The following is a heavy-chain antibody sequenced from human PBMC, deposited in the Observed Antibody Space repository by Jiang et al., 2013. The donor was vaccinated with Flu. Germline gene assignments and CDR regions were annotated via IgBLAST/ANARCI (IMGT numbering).Heavy chain of an antibody. CDR2: IYYTGST. J-gene: IGHJ4*02. Sequence: GPGLVKPSETLSLTCTVSGGFIGSYYWSWIRQAPGKGLEWIGNIYYTGSTNYNPSLKSRVTISVDRSKNQFSLKLSAVTAADTAVYYCARDRFDLWSGYYGNWGQGTLVTVSS. D-gene: IGHD3-3*01. CDR3: ARDRFDLWSGYYGN. CDR1: GGFIGSYY. V-gene: IGHV4-59*01.